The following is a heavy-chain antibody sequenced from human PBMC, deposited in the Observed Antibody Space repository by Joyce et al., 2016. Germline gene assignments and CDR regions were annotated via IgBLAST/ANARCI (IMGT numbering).Heavy chain of an antibody. V-gene: IGHV3-30*18. Sequence: QVQLVDSGGGVVQPGRSLRLSCVASGFTFSNYGMHGVRQAPGKGVEWVAVISDDGSNKYYSDSVKGRFTISRDNYRNTVYLQMNSLRPEDTAVYYCAKDCHYSSGYYEGFDYWGQGTLVTVSS. D-gene: IGHD3-22*01. CDR3: AKDCHYSSGYYEGFDY. CDR1: GFTFSNYG. J-gene: IGHJ4*02. CDR2: ISDDGSNK.